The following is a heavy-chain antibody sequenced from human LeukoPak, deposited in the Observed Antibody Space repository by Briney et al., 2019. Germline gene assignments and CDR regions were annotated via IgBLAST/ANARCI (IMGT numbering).Heavy chain of an antibody. Sequence: ASVKVSCRASGYTFTGYYMHWVRQAPGQGLEWMGWINPNSGGTNYAQKFQGRVTMTRDTSISIAYMELSRLRSDDTAVYYCARGLNRWRSGTDFDYWGQGTLVTVSS. CDR1: GYTFTGYY. CDR2: INPNSGGT. D-gene: IGHD3-10*01. V-gene: IGHV1-2*02. CDR3: ARGLNRWRSGTDFDY. J-gene: IGHJ4*02.